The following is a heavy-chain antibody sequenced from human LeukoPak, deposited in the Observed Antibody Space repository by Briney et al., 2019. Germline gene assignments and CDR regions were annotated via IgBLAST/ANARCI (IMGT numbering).Heavy chain of an antibody. CDR2: INPNSGGT. V-gene: IGHV1-2*02. D-gene: IGHD2-15*01. CDR1: GYTFTGYY. J-gene: IGHJ4*02. Sequence: GASVKVSCKASGYTFTGYYMHWVRQAPGQGLEWMGWINPNSGGTNYAQKFQGRVTMTGDTSISTAYMELSRLRSDDTAVYYCARASAGIVVVVAAFDYWGQGTLVTVSS. CDR3: ARASAGIVVVVAAFDY.